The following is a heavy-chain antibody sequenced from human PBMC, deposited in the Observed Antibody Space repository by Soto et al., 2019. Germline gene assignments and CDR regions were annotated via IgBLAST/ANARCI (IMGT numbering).Heavy chain of an antibody. V-gene: IGHV4-4*02. CDR1: GGPISSSNW. CDR2: IYHSGST. D-gene: IGHD6-13*01. CDR3: ARDRAAAGRYYYYYGMDV. J-gene: IGHJ6*02. Sequence: QVQLQESGPGLVKPSGTLSLTCAVSGGPISSSNWWSWVRQPPGKGLEWIGEIYHSGSTNYNPSLKSRVTISVDKSKNQFSLKLSSVTAADTAVYYCARDRAAAGRYYYYYGMDVWGQGTTVTVSS.